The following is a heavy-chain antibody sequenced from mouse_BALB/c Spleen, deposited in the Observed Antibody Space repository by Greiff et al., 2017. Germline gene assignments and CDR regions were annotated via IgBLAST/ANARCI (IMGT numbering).Heavy chain of an antibody. V-gene: IGHV14-3*02. CDR3: ARGLGFGY. J-gene: IGHJ2*01. Sequence: SGAELVKPGAPVKLSCTASGFNIKDTYMHWVKQRPEQGLEWIGRIDPANGNTKYDPKFQGKATITADTSSNTAYLQLSSLTSEDTAVYYCARGLGFGYWGQGTTLTVSS. CDR2: IDPANGNT. D-gene: IGHD2-4*01. CDR1: GFNIKDTY.